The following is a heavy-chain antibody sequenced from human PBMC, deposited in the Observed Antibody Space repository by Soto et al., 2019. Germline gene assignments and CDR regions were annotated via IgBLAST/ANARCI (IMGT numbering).Heavy chain of an antibody. V-gene: IGHV3-53*01. Sequence: EVQLVESGGGLIQPGGSLRLSCVASGFTVSSNYMSWVRQAPGKGLEWVSVIYSGGSTYYADSVKGRFTISRDNSKNTLYLQMNSLRAADTAVYYCAIDRVESGYPEYFQHWGQGTLVTVSS. CDR3: AIDRVESGYPEYFQH. D-gene: IGHD3-22*01. CDR2: IYSGGST. J-gene: IGHJ1*01. CDR1: GFTVSSNY.